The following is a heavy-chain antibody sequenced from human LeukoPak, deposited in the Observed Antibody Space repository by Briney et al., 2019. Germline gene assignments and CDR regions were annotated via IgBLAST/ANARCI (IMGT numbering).Heavy chain of an antibody. CDR3: AREFYDSSGAFWFDP. CDR1: GYTFTSYG. V-gene: IGHV1-18*01. Sequence: ASVKVSCKASGYTFTSYGISWVRQAPGQGLEWMGWISAYNGNTNYAQKLQGRVTMTTDTSTSTAYMELRSLRSDDTAVYYCAREFYDSSGAFWFDPWGPGTLVTVSS. J-gene: IGHJ5*02. D-gene: IGHD3-22*01. CDR2: ISAYNGNT.